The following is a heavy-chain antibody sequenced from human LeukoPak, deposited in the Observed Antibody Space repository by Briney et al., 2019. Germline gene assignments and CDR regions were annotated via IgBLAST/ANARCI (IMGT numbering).Heavy chain of an antibody. CDR1: GYTFTSYG. V-gene: IGHV1-18*01. J-gene: IGHJ4*02. CDR2: ISAYNGNT. Sequence: ASVKVSCKASGYTFTSYGISWVRQAPGQGLEWMGWISAYNGNTNYAQKLQGRVTMTTDTSTSTAYMELRSLRSDDTAVYYCARVGRITMVQGVFAYYFDYWGQGTLVTVSS. CDR3: ARVGRITMVQGVFAYYFDY. D-gene: IGHD3-10*01.